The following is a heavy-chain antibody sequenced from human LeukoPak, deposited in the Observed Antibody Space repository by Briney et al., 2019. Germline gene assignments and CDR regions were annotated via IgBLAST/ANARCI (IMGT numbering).Heavy chain of an antibody. CDR2: IIPIFGTA. CDR3: ARDLPMLHIIMGY. CDR1: GGTFSSYA. Sequence: SVKVSCKASGGTFSSYAISWVRQAPGQGLEWMGRIIPIFGTANYAQKFQGRVTITTDESTSTAYMELSSLRSEDTAVYYCARDLPMLHIIMGYWGQGTLVTVSS. D-gene: IGHD3-10*01. J-gene: IGHJ4*02. V-gene: IGHV1-69*05.